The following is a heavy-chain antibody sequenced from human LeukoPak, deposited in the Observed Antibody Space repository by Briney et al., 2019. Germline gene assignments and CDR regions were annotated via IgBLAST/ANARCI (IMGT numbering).Heavy chain of an antibody. J-gene: IGHJ4*02. CDR3: ARDDTTVTYFDY. CDR1: GGSISSSSYY. Sequence: SETLSLTCTVSGGSISSSSYYWGWIRQPPGKGLEWIGSIYTSGSTNYNPSLKSRVTMSVDTSKNQFSLKLSSVTAADTAVYYCARDDTTVTYFDYWGQGTLVTVSS. V-gene: IGHV4-39*07. D-gene: IGHD4-17*01. CDR2: IYTSGST.